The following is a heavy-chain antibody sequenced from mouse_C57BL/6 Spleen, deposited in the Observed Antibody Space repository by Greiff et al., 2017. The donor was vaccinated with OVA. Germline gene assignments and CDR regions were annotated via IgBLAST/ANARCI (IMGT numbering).Heavy chain of an antibody. CDR1: GYTFTSYG. V-gene: IGHV1-64*01. CDR3: ARDYGSSYGY. D-gene: IGHD1-1*01. CDR2: IHPNSGST. Sequence: QVQLQQPGAELVKPGASVKLSCKASGYTFTSYGMHWVKQRPGQGLEWIGMIHPNSGSTNYNEKFKSKATLTVDKSSSTADMQLSSLTSEDSAVYYCARDYGSSYGYWGQGTTLTVSS. J-gene: IGHJ2*01.